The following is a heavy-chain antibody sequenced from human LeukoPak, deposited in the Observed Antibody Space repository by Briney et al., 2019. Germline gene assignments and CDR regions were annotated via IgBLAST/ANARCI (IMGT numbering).Heavy chain of an antibody. CDR1: GFTFNDYA. D-gene: IGHD3-3*01. Sequence: GGSLRLSCEASGFTFNDYAMSWVRQAPGKGLEWVANIKQDGSEKYYVDSVKGRFTISRDNAKNSLYLQMNSLRAEDTAVYYCARARGDFWSGSYYFDYWGQGTLVTVSS. J-gene: IGHJ4*02. CDR2: IKQDGSEK. CDR3: ARARGDFWSGSYYFDY. V-gene: IGHV3-7*01.